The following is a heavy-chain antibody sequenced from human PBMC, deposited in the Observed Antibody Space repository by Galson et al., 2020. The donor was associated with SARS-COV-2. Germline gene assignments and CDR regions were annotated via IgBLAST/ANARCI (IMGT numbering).Heavy chain of an antibody. CDR1: GGSISSYY. CDR3: ARHFDYGDYGFDY. CDR2: IYYSGST. J-gene: IGHJ4*02. D-gene: IGHD4-17*01. Sequence: SETLSLTCTVSGGSISSYYWSWIRQPPGKGLGWIGYIYYSGSTNYNPSLKSRVTISVDTSKNQFSLKLSSVTAADTAVYYCARHFDYGDYGFDYWGQGTLVTVSS. V-gene: IGHV4-59*08.